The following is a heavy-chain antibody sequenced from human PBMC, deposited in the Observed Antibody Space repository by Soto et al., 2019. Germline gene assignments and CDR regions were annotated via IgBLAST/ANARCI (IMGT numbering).Heavy chain of an antibody. CDR3: TRLLTIFGVTHGMDV. D-gene: IGHD3-3*01. CDR2: IRSKANSYAT. V-gene: IGHV3-73*02. J-gene: IGHJ6*02. CDR1: GFTFSGST. Sequence: EVQLVESGGGLVQPGGSLKLSCAASGFTFSGSTMHWVRQASGQGLEWAGRIRSKANSYATAYAASVKGRFTISRDDSKNTAYLQMNSLKTEDTAVYYCTRLLTIFGVTHGMDVWGQGTTVTVSS.